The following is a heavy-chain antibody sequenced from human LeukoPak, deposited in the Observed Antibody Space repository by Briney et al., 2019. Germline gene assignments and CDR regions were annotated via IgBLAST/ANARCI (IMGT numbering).Heavy chain of an antibody. V-gene: IGHV3-74*01. CDR3: ARYSSSWHAFDI. CDR2: INSDGSST. CDR1: GFTFSSYW. J-gene: IGHJ3*02. D-gene: IGHD6-13*01. Sequence: EGSLRLSCAASGFTFSSYWIHWVRQAPGKGLVWVSRINSDGSSTRYADSVKGRFTTSRDNAKNTVYLQMNSLRAEDTAVYFCARYSSSWHAFDIWGQGTLVTVSS.